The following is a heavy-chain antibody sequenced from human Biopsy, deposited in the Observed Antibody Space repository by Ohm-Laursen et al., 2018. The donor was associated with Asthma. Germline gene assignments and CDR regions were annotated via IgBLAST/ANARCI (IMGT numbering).Heavy chain of an antibody. CDR2: ISKDASTQ. CDR1: GFSFSNFA. CDR3: ASYEVVTAILPMDV. J-gene: IGHJ6*02. V-gene: IGHV3-30*01. D-gene: IGHD2-21*02. Sequence: LRLSCAASGFSFSNFAIHWVRQAPGKGLEWVGVISKDASTQDYADSVKGRFTMARDNSKNTVYLQMNSLRAEDTAVYYCASYEVVTAILPMDVWGQGTTVTVSS.